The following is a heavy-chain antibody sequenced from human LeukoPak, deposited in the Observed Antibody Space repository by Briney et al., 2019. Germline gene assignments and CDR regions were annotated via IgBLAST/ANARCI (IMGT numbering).Heavy chain of an antibody. J-gene: IGHJ4*02. CDR3: TVTSF. CDR2: IYYSGST. Sequence: SETLSLTCTVSGGSISSSSYYWGWVRQPPGKGLEWIGSIYYSGSTYYNPSLKSRVTISVDTSKNQFSLKLSSATAADTAVYYCTVTSFWGQGTLVTVSS. D-gene: IGHD2-2*01. CDR1: GGSISSSSYY. V-gene: IGHV4-39*01.